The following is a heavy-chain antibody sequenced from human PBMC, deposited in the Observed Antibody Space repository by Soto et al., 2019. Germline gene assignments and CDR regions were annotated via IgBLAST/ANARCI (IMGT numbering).Heavy chain of an antibody. CDR3: ASHLRPTNWGGGYFDY. V-gene: IGHV4-34*01. CDR1: GGSFSGYY. J-gene: IGHJ4*02. Sequence: SETLSLTCAVYGGSFSGYYWSWIRQPPGKGLEWIGEINHSGSTNYNPSLKSRVTISVDTSKNQFSLKLSSVTAADTAVYYCASHLRPTNWGGGYFDYWGQGPLVTVSS. D-gene: IGHD7-27*01. CDR2: INHSGST.